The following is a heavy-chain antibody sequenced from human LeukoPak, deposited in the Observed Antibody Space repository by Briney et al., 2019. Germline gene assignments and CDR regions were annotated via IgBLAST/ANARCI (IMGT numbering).Heavy chain of an antibody. V-gene: IGHV4-34*01. J-gene: IGHJ4*02. CDR1: GGSFSGYY. CDR3: ARGGFGY. Sequence: SETLSLTCAVYGGSFSGYYWSWIRQPPGKGLEWIGEINHSGSTNYNPSLKSRVTISVDTSKNQFSLKLSSVTAADTAVYYCARGGFGYWGQGTLVTVSS. CDR2: INHSGST.